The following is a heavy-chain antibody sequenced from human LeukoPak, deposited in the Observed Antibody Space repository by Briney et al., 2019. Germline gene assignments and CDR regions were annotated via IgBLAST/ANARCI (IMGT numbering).Heavy chain of an antibody. CDR1: GFTFSNYA. D-gene: IGHD3-10*01. Sequence: GGSLRLSCSASGFTFSNYAMHWVRQAPGKGLEYVSDISSNGGSTYYAESVKGRFTISRDNAKNSLYLQMNSLRDEDTAVYYCASDFLGFGDYYAFNIWGQGTMVSVSS. J-gene: IGHJ3*02. CDR2: ISSNGGST. CDR3: ASDFLGFGDYYAFNI. V-gene: IGHV3-64*04.